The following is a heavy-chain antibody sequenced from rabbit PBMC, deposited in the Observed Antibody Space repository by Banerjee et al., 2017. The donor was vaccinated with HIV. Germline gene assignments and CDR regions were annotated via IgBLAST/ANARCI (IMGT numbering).Heavy chain of an antibody. CDR3: ARDRPTALGFDP. D-gene: IGHD5-1*01. CDR1: GFDFSNSGY. CDR2: IYVGSSVST. V-gene: IGHV1S40*01. J-gene: IGHJ2*01. Sequence: QSLEESGGDLVKPGASLTLTCTASGFDFSNSGYMCWVRQAPGKGLDWIACIYVGSSVSTYYASWAKGRFTISKTSSTTVTLQMTSLTAADTATYFCARDRPTALGFDPWGPGTLVTVS.